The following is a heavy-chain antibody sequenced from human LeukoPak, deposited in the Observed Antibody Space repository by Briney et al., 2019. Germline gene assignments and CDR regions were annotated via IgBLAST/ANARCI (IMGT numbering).Heavy chain of an antibody. CDR2: IRGSADIT. CDR3: ARRSAARDGFDI. D-gene: IGHD6-6*01. J-gene: IGHJ3*02. V-gene: IGHV3-23*01. CDR1: GFTFNNYG. Sequence: GGSLRLSCAASGFTFNNYGMIWVRQAPGKGLEWVSGIRGSADITYYTESVKGRFTISRDNSRKILYLDMNSLKAEDTAVYYCARRSAARDGFDIWGQGTMVTVSS.